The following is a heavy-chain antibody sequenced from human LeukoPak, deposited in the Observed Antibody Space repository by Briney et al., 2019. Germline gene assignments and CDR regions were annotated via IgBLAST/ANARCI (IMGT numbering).Heavy chain of an antibody. V-gene: IGHV3-30-3*01. CDR1: GGSISPHL. CDR2: ITVDSITK. J-gene: IGHJ4*02. D-gene: IGHD3-22*01. CDR3: ATEIYSSGRAATLDY. Sequence: SLSLTCTVSGGSISPHLWSWIRQPPGQGLEWMALITVDSITKNYADSVRDRFTVSRDNSKSTLYLQMSSLRADDTAIYYCATEIYSSGRAATLDYWGQGTLVTVSS.